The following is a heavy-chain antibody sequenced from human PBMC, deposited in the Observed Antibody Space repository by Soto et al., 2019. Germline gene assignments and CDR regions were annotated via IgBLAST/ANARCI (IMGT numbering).Heavy chain of an antibody. CDR1: GYTFTSYG. V-gene: IGHV1-18*03. CDR3: ARVPAANDWFDP. J-gene: IGHJ5*02. CDR2: ISAYNGNT. D-gene: IGHD2-2*01. Sequence: ASVKVSCKASGYTFTSYGISWVRQAPGQGLEWMGWISAYNGNTNYAQRLQGRVTMTTDTSTSTAYMELRSLRSDDMAVYYCARVPAANDWFDPWGQGTLVTVSS.